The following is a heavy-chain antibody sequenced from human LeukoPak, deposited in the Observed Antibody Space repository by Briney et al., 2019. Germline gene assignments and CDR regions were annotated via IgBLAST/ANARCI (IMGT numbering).Heavy chain of an antibody. CDR2: IYSGGNT. V-gene: IGHV3-53*01. CDR1: GFIVSSNH. CDR3: VRAPGAT. Sequence: GGSLRLSCAPSGFIVSSNHISWVRQAPRKGLEWVSVIYSGGNTYYADSVKGRFTISRDNSKNTLYLQMDSLRGEDTAVYYCVRAPGATWGQGTLVTVSP. J-gene: IGHJ5*02. D-gene: IGHD3-10*01.